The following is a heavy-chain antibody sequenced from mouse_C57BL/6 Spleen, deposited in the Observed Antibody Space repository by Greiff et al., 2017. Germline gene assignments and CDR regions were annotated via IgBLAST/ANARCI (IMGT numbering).Heavy chain of an antibody. Sequence: QVQLQQSGAELVRPGTSVKVSCKASGYAFTNYLIEWVKQRPGQGLEWIGVINPGSGGTNYNEKFKGKATLTADKSSSTAYMQLSSLTSEDAAVYFCAAAVTGSFDYWGQGTTLTVSS. V-gene: IGHV1-54*01. CDR3: AAAVTGSFDY. CDR1: GYAFTNYL. D-gene: IGHD4-1*01. CDR2: INPGSGGT. J-gene: IGHJ2*01.